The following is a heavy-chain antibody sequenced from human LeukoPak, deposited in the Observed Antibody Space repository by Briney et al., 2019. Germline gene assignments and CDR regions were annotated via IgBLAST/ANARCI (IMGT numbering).Heavy chain of an antibody. Sequence: GESLKISCKGSGYSFTSYWIGWVRQMPGKGLEWMGIIYPGDSDTRYSPSFRGQVTISADKSISTAYLQWSSLKASDTAMYYCARDSGYCTNGVCYPNWFDPWGQGTLVTVSS. J-gene: IGHJ5*02. D-gene: IGHD2-8*01. CDR2: IYPGDSDT. V-gene: IGHV5-51*01. CDR1: GYSFTSYW. CDR3: ARDSGYCTNGVCYPNWFDP.